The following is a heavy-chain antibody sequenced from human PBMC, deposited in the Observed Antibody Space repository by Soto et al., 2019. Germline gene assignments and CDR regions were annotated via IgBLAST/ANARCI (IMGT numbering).Heavy chain of an antibody. V-gene: IGHV3-9*01. D-gene: IGHD5-12*01. CDR3: AKDSLVATLGYYYYYMDV. J-gene: IGHJ6*03. CDR1: GFTFDDYA. Sequence: GGSLRLSCAASGFTFDDYAMHWVRQAPGKGLEWVSGISWNSGSIGYADSVKGRFTISRDNAKNPLYLQMNSLRAEDTALYYFAKDSLVATLGYYYYYMDVWGKGTTVTVSS. CDR2: ISWNSGSI.